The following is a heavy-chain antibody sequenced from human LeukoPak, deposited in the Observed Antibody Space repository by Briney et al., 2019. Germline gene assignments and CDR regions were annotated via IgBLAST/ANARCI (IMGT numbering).Heavy chain of an antibody. Sequence: PSETLSLTCTVSGVSISSSNSYWGWIRQPPGKGLEWIGSIYYNGNTYYNASLKSQVSISIDTSKNRFSLKLTSVTAADTAVYYCARQTGSGLFILPGGQGTLVTVSS. J-gene: IGHJ4*02. D-gene: IGHD3/OR15-3a*01. CDR3: ARQTGSGLFILP. CDR2: IYYNGNT. CDR1: GVSISSSNSY. V-gene: IGHV4-39*01.